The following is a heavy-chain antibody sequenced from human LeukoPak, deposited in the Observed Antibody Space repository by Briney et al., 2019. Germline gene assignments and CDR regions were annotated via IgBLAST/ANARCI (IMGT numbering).Heavy chain of an antibody. CDR2: IYSGGST. CDR3: AKDEGALVPYYFDY. CDR1: GFTVSSNY. V-gene: IGHV3-66*01. Sequence: PGGSLRLSCAAPGFTVSSNYMSWVRQAPGKGLEWVSVIYSGGSTYYADSVKGRFTISRDNSKNTLCLQMNSLRAEDTAAYYCAKDEGALVPYYFDYWGQGTLVTVSS. D-gene: IGHD1-26*01. J-gene: IGHJ4*02.